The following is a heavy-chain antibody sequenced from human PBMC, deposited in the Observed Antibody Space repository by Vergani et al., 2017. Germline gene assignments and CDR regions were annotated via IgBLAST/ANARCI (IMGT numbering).Heavy chain of an antibody. CDR1: GYTFTSYY. V-gene: IGHV1-46*01. CDR2: INPSGGST. D-gene: IGHD2-2*01. J-gene: IGHJ4*02. CDR3: ARDLEDIVVVPAQLTAY. Sequence: QVQLVPSGAEVKKPGASVKVSCKASGYTFTSYYMHWVRQAPGQGLEWMGIINPSGGSTSYAQKFQGRVTMTRDTSTSTVYMELSSLRSEDTAVYYCARDLEDIVVVPAQLTAYWGQGTLVTVSS.